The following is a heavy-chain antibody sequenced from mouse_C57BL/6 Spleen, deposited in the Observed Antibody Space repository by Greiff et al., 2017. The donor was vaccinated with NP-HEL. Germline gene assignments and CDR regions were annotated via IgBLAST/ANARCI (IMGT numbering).Heavy chain of an antibody. CDR2: ISYSGST. J-gene: IGHJ1*03. Sequence: VQLQQSGPGMVKPSQSLSLTCTVTGYSITSGYDWHWIRHFPGNKLEWMGYISYSGSTNYNPSLKSRISITHDTSKNHFFLKLNSVTTEDTATYYCARDGERYFDVWGTGTTVTVSS. V-gene: IGHV3-1*01. D-gene: IGHD2-13*01. CDR1: GYSITSGYD. CDR3: ARDGERYFDV.